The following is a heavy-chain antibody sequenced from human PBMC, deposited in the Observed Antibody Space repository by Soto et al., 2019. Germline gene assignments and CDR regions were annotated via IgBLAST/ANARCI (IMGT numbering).Heavy chain of an antibody. Sequence: ASVKVSCKASGYTFTGYYMHWVRQAPGQGLEWMGWINPNSGGTNYAQKFQGWVTMTRDTSISTAYMELSRLRSDDTAVYYCARNTIFGDYYFDYWGQGTLVTVSS. CDR1: GYTFTGYY. D-gene: IGHD3-3*01. CDR2: INPNSGGT. CDR3: ARNTIFGDYYFDY. J-gene: IGHJ4*02. V-gene: IGHV1-2*04.